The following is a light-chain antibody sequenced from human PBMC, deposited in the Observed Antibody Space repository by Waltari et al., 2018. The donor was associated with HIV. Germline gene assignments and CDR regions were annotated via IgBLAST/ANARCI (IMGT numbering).Light chain of an antibody. J-gene: IGLJ2*01. Sequence: QSALTQPASVSGSPGQSITISCTGTSSDVGSYNLVSWYQQHPGKAPKLMIYEVTKRPSGVSNRFSGSKSANTASLTIAGLQAEDEADYFCFSYAGISTLLFGGGTRLTVL. CDR1: SSDVGSYNL. CDR3: FSYAGISTLL. V-gene: IGLV2-23*01. CDR2: EVT.